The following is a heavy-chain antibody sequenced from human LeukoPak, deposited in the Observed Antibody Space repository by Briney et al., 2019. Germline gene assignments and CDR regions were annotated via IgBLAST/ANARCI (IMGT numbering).Heavy chain of an antibody. CDR3: ARDKKGYSYIGMDV. V-gene: IGHV3-21*01. CDR2: ISISSSSYI. D-gene: IGHD5-18*01. Sequence: GGSLRLSCVASGFTFSSYNMNWVRQAPGKGLEWISSISISSSSYIYYAGSVKGRFTISRDNAENSLYLQMNGLRAEDTAVYYCARDKKGYSYIGMDVWGKGSTVTVSS. J-gene: IGHJ6*04. CDR1: GFTFSSYN.